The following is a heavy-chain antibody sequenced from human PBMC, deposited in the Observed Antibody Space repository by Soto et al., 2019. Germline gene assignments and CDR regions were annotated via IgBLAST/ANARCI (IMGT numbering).Heavy chain of an antibody. Sequence: SETLSLTCTVSGGSVSGDSHYWTWIRQPPGKGLEWIGYIHYTGSTNYNPSLKSRVTMSIDTSNYQFSLKMTSVTAADTAMYYCVREANYDGSGYLLDLWGQGTLVTVSS. CDR1: GGSVSGDSHY. D-gene: IGHD3-22*01. V-gene: IGHV4-61*01. CDR3: VREANYDGSGYLLDL. CDR2: IHYTGST. J-gene: IGHJ4*02.